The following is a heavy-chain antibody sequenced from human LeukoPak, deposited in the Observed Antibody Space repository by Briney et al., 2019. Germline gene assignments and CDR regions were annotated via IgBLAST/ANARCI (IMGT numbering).Heavy chain of an antibody. CDR3: ASSSSSSWTLYFDY. Sequence: SETLSFTCAVYGGSFSGYYWSWIRQPPGKGLEWIGEINHSGSTNYNPSLKSRVTISVDTSKNQFSLKLSSVTAADTAVYYCASSSSSSWTLYFDYWGQGTLVTVSS. D-gene: IGHD6-13*01. V-gene: IGHV4-34*01. CDR1: GGSFSGYY. J-gene: IGHJ4*02. CDR2: INHSGST.